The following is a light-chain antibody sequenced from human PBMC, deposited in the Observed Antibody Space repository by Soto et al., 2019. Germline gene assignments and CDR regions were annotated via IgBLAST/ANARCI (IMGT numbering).Light chain of an antibody. J-gene: IGKJ4*01. V-gene: IGKV1-39*01. CDR2: RAS. CDR3: QQSHSTPT. CDR1: QTINID. Sequence: DIQMTHSPSSLSASIGDRVTITCRASQTINIDLNWYQQRPGKVPALLISRASTLQSGVPSRFVGSGSGTDFTLTISSLQPEDFATYYCQQSHSTPTFGGGTKVDIK.